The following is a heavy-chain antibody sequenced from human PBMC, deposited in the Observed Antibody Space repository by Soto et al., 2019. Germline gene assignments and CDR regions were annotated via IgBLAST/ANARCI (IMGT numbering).Heavy chain of an antibody. CDR3: AKDGSSWYLGNWFDP. CDR2: ISYDGSNK. V-gene: IGHV3-30*18. D-gene: IGHD6-13*01. Sequence: QVQLVESGGGVVQPGRSLRLSCAASGFTFSSYGMHWVRQAPGKGLEWVAVISYDGSNKYYADSVKGRFTISRDNSKNTLYLQMNSLRAEDTAVYYCAKDGSSWYLGNWFDPWGQGTLVTVSS. J-gene: IGHJ5*02. CDR1: GFTFSSYG.